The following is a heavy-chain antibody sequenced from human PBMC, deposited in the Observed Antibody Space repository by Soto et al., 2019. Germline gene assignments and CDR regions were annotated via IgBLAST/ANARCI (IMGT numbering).Heavy chain of an antibody. Sequence: SETLSLTCTVSGGSISSGGYYWSWIRQHPGKGLEWIGYIYYSGSTYYNPSLKSRVTVSVDTSKNQFSLKLSSVTAADTAVYYWAKVVSGYDLGGGYYYGMDVWGQGTTVTVSS. CDR1: GGSISSGGYY. D-gene: IGHD5-12*01. J-gene: IGHJ6*02. CDR3: AKVVSGYDLGGGYYYGMDV. V-gene: IGHV4-31*03. CDR2: IYYSGST.